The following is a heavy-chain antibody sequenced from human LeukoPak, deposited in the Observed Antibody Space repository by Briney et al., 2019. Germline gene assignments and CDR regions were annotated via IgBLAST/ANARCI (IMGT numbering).Heavy chain of an antibody. CDR1: GFTFSSYE. Sequence: PGGSLRLSCAASGFTFSSYEMNWVRQAPGKGLEWVSLISGDGGSTYYADSMKGRFTISRDNSKNSLYLQMNSLRTEDTALYYCARDSQEFFQHWGQGTLVTVSS. V-gene: IGHV3-43*02. J-gene: IGHJ1*01. CDR2: ISGDGGST. CDR3: ARDSQEFFQH.